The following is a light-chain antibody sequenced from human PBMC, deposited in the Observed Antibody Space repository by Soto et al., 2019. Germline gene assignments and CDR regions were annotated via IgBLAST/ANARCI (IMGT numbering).Light chain of an antibody. J-gene: IGKJ2*01. Sequence: EIVMTQSPATLSVSPGERATLYCKASQRISSNLAWYQQKPGQPPRLLIYGASTRASGIPARFSGSGSGTEFTLTISGLRSEDFALYYCQQYNIWPPYTFGQGTKLEIK. CDR2: GAS. V-gene: IGKV3-15*01. CDR1: QRISSN. CDR3: QQYNIWPPYT.